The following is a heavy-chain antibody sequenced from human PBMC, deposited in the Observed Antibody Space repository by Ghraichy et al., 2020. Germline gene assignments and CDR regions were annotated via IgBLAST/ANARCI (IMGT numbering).Heavy chain of an antibody. CDR2: IYYSGST. CDR3: ARASGPPYYYYGMDV. V-gene: IGHV4-59*01. J-gene: IGHJ6*02. Sequence: SETLSLTCTVSGGSISSYYWSWIRQPPGKGLEWIGYIYYSGSTNYNPSLKSRVTISVDTSKNQFSLKLSSVTAADTAVYYCARASGPPYYYYGMDVWGQGTTVTGSS. CDR1: GGSISSYY.